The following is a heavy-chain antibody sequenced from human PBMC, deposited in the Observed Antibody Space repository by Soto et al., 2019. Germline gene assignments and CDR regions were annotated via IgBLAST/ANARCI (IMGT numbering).Heavy chain of an antibody. Sequence: QVQLVESGGGVVQPGRSLRLSCAASGFTFSSYAMHWVRQAPGKGLEWVAVISYDGSNKYYADSVKGRFTISRDNSKNTLYLQMNSLRAEDTAVYYCARETYGSGRDFDYWGQGTLVTVSS. V-gene: IGHV3-30-3*01. J-gene: IGHJ4*02. CDR3: ARETYGSGRDFDY. D-gene: IGHD3-10*01. CDR2: ISYDGSNK. CDR1: GFTFSSYA.